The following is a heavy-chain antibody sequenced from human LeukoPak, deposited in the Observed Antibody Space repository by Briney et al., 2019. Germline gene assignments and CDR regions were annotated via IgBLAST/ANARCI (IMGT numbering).Heavy chain of an antibody. CDR1: GGSISSSSYY. CDR3: ARDNTVKGFDY. D-gene: IGHD4-17*01. Sequence: SETLSLTCTVSGGSISSSSYYWGWIRQPPGKGLEWIGSIYYSGSTYYNPSLKSRVTISVDTSKNQFSLKLSSVTAADTAVYYCARDNTVKGFDYWGQGTLVTVSS. CDR2: IYYSGST. V-gene: IGHV4-39*07. J-gene: IGHJ4*02.